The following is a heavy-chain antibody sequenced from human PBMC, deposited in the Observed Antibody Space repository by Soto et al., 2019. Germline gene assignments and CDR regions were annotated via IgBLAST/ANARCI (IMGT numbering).Heavy chain of an antibody. D-gene: IGHD6-13*01. V-gene: IGHV1-3*01. CDR3: ARSHQQPIFDY. J-gene: IGHJ4*02. CDR2: INAGNGNT. CDR1: GYTFSNFA. Sequence: ASVKVSCKASGYTFSNFAMHWVRQAPGQRLEWMGWINAGNGNTKYSQKFQGRVTITRDTSASTAYMELSSLRSEDTAVYYCARSHQQPIFDYWGQGTLVTVSS.